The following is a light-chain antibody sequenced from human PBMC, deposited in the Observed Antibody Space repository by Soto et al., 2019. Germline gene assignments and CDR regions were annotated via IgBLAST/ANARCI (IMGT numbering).Light chain of an antibody. J-gene: IGLJ1*01. V-gene: IGLV2-23*01. CDR3: GAYAGSSNYD. CDR1: SSDVGSYNL. CDR2: EGS. Sequence: HSALTQPASVSGSPGQSITISCTGTSSDVGSYNLVSWYQQHPGKAPKLMIYEGSKRPSGVSNRFSGSKSGNTASLTISGFQAEDEADYYCGAYAGSSNYDFGTGTKVTV.